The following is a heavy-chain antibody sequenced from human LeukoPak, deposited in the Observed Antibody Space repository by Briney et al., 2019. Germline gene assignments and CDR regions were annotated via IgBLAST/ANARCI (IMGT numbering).Heavy chain of an antibody. V-gene: IGHV4-61*01. CDR3: ASGSVDTAMVEFGEKYYFDY. CDR2: IYYSGST. Sequence: PSETLSLTCTVSGGSVSSGSYYWSWIRQPPGKGLEWIGYIYYSGSTNYNPSLKSRVTISVDTSKNQFSLKLSSVTAADTAVYYCASGSVDTAMVEFGEKYYFDYWGQGTLVTVSS. D-gene: IGHD5-18*01. J-gene: IGHJ4*02. CDR1: GGSVSSGSYY.